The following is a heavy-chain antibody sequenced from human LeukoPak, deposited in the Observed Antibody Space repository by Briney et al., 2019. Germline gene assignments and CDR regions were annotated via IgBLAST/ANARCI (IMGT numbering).Heavy chain of an antibody. Sequence: SETLSLTCTVSGGSISSSSYYWGWIRQPPGKGLEWIGSIYYSGSTYYNPSLKSRVTISVDTSKNQFSLKLSSVTAADTAVYYCARHDSSHPITIFGVVIPPYFDYWGQGTLVTVSS. J-gene: IGHJ4*02. D-gene: IGHD3-3*01. V-gene: IGHV4-39*01. CDR3: ARHDSSHPITIFGVVIPPYFDY. CDR1: GGSISSSSYY. CDR2: IYYSGST.